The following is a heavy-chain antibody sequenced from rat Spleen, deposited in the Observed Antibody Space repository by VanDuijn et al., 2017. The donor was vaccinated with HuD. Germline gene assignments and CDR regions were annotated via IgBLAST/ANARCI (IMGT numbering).Heavy chain of an antibody. CDR3: VRQETSGYSNWFTY. CDR1: GFTFSTYG. D-gene: IGHD4-3*01. J-gene: IGHJ3*01. V-gene: IGHV5-25*01. Sequence: EVQLAESGGGLVQPGRSMKLSCAASGFTFSTYGMAWVRQAPKKGLEWVAYISYDGGSTYYRGSVKGRFTVSRDNADSTLYLQMDSLRSEDTATYYCVRQETSGYSNWFTYWGQGTLVTVSS. CDR2: ISYDGGST.